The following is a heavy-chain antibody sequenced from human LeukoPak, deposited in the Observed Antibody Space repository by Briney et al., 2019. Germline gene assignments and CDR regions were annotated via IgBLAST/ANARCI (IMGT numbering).Heavy chain of an antibody. V-gene: IGHV4-59*01. CDR1: GGSISSYY. D-gene: IGHD5-24*01. J-gene: IGHJ4*02. CDR2: IYYSGST. CDR3: ARYRGDGYNWGLDGLFDY. Sequence: PSETLSLTCTVSGGSISSYYWSWIRQPPGKGLEWIGYIYYSGSTNYNPSLKSRVTISVDTSKNQFSLKLSSVTAADTAVYYCARYRGDGYNWGLDGLFDYWGQGTLVTVSS.